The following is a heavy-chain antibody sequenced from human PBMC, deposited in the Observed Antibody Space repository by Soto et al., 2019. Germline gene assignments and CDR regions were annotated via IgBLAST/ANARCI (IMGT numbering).Heavy chain of an antibody. V-gene: IGHV3-30*18. CDR3: SKEGWPNTYYGMDG. Sequence: QVQLVESGGGVVQPGRSLRLSCAASGFTFSSYGMHWVRQAPGKGLEWVAVISYDGSNKYYADSVKGRFTISRDNSKNTLELQMNSPRAGDTAGDYCSKEGWPNTYYGMDGWGQGPRVTVSS. CDR1: GFTFSSYG. J-gene: IGHJ6*02. D-gene: IGHD2-15*01. CDR2: ISYDGSNK.